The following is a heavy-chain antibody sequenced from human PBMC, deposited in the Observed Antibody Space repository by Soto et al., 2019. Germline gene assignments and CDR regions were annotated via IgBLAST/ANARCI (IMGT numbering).Heavy chain of an antibody. CDR1: GGTFDHAA. Sequence: QVQLVQSGAEVKKPGSSVKVSCEAPGGTFDHAAITWVRQAPGQGLEWVGGINPMFNSTHYAQKFQGRVTITADAVTSTAFMELRGLTSDDTAVYYCARQIFAADYWGQGPLLVVSS. D-gene: IGHD3-9*01. CDR3: ARQIFAADY. CDR2: INPMFNST. V-gene: IGHV1-69*01. J-gene: IGHJ4*02.